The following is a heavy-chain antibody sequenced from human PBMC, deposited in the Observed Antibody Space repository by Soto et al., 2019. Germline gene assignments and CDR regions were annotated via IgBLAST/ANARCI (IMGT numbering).Heavy chain of an antibody. J-gene: IGHJ4*02. D-gene: IGHD1-7*01. CDR1: GFTFSSYA. CDR3: ANDRYNWNYVIDF. CDR2: ISGSAGST. V-gene: IGHV3-23*01. Sequence: EVQLLESGRGLVQPGGSLRLSCAASGFTFSSYAMSWVRQAPGKGLEWVSAISGSAGSTYYADSVKGRFTISRDNSKNTLYLQMNSLRAEDTAVYYCANDRYNWNYVIDFWGQGTLVTVSS.